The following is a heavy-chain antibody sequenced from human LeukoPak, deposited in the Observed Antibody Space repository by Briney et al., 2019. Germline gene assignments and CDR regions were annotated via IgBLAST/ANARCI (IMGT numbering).Heavy chain of an antibody. V-gene: IGHV3-23*01. CDR2: ISGSGGST. Sequence: GGSLRLPCAASGFTFSSYAMSWVRQAPGKGLEWVSAISGSGGSTYYADSVKGRFTISRDNSKNTLYLQMNSLRAEDTAVYYCAKGPQQLVRIGFDPWGQGTLVTVSS. CDR1: GFTFSSYA. CDR3: AKGPQQLVRIGFDP. J-gene: IGHJ5*02. D-gene: IGHD6-13*01.